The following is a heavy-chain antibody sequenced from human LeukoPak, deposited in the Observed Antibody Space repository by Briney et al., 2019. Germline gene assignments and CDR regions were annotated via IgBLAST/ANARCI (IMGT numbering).Heavy chain of an antibody. Sequence: GGSLRLSCAASGFTFSSYEMNWVRQAPGKGLEWVSYISSSGSTIDYADSVKGRFTISRDNAKNPLYLQMNSLRAEVTAVYYCAREDYYGSGSLPASYGMDVWGKGTTVTVSS. J-gene: IGHJ6*04. CDR1: GFTFSSYE. CDR2: ISSSGSTI. D-gene: IGHD3-10*01. CDR3: AREDYYGSGSLPASYGMDV. V-gene: IGHV3-48*03.